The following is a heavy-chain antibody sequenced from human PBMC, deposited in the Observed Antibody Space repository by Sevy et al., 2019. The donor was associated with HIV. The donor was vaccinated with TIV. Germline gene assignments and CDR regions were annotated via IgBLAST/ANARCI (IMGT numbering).Heavy chain of an antibody. Sequence: GGSLRLSCAASGFTFSSYAMNWVRQAPGKGLDWVSGISGSGGSGDKTNYADSVKGRFTISRDDSKNSLYLQLNSLRAEDTAIYYCARKYDSSGYFDYWGQGTLVTVSS. D-gene: IGHD3-22*01. J-gene: IGHJ4*02. CDR2: ISGSGGSGDKT. V-gene: IGHV3-23*01. CDR3: ARKYDSSGYFDY. CDR1: GFTFSSYA.